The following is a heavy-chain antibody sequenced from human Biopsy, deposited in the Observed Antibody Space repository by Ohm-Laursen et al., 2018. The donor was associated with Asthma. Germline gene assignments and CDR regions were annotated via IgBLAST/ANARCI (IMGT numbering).Heavy chain of an antibody. CDR3: ARQSGQEYGDSIPFDT. D-gene: IGHD3-22*01. V-gene: IGHV3-30*03. J-gene: IGHJ3*02. Sequence: SSLRLSCTAASGFVFSQCGMHWVRQGPGKGLEWVALVSSDGHNKYYEDSVKGRFTISRDNSRNRLYLQINSLTVEDSAVYFCARQSGQEYGDSIPFDTWGQGTKVAVSS. CDR1: GFVFSQCG. CDR2: VSSDGHNK.